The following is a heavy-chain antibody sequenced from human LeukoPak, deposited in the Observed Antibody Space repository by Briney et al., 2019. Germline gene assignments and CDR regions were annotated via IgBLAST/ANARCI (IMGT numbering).Heavy chain of an antibody. CDR1: GYTFTSYY. D-gene: IGHD3-10*01. CDR3: ARDPPTYGSGLD. J-gene: IGHJ4*02. V-gene: IGHV1-46*01. CDR2: INPSGGST. Sequence: ASVKVSCKASGYTFTSYYMHWVRQAPGQGLEWMGIINPSGGSTSYAQKFQARVTMTRDTSTSTVYMELSSLRSEDTAVYYCARDPPTYGSGLDWGQGTLVTVSS.